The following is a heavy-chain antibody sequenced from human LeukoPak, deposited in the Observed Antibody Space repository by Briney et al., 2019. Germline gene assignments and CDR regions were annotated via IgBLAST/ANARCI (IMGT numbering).Heavy chain of an antibody. CDR1: GYTFTDYY. CDR3: ARDPGYYYDY. J-gene: IGHJ4*02. V-gene: IGHV1-69*05. D-gene: IGHD3-22*01. Sequence: SVKVSCKASGYTFTDYYLYWVRQAPGQGLEWMGGIIPIFGTANYAQRFQGRVTITTDESTSTAYMELRSLRSDDTAVYYCARDPGYYYDYWGQGTLVTVSS. CDR2: IIPIFGTA.